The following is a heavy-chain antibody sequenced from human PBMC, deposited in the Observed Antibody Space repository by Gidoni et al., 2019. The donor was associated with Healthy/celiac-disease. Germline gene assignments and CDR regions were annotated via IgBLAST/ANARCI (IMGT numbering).Heavy chain of an antibody. CDR3: ARHTIFGVVGFDY. J-gene: IGHJ4*02. D-gene: IGHD3-3*01. V-gene: IGHV1-3*01. CDR2: INAGNGNT. Sequence: HVQPVQSGAEVKKPGASVKVSCKASGYTFTSYAMHWVRQAPGQRLEWMGWINAGNGNTKYSQEFQGRVTITRDTSASTAYMELGSLRSEDTAVYYCARHTIFGVVGFDYWGQGTLVTVSS. CDR1: GYTFTSYA.